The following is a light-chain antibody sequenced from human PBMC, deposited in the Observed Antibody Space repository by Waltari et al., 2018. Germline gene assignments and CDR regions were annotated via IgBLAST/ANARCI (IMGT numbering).Light chain of an antibody. CDR3: SSYAGSNNV. CDR1: SSDVGAYNF. V-gene: IGLV2-8*01. CDR2: DVS. J-gene: IGLJ1*01. Sequence: QSALTQPPSASGSPGQSVTISCTGTSSDVGAYNFVSWSQQPPGKAPKLMIYDVSKRPSGVPDRFSGSKSGNTASLTVSGLQAGDEADYYCSSYAGSNNVFGTGTKVTVL.